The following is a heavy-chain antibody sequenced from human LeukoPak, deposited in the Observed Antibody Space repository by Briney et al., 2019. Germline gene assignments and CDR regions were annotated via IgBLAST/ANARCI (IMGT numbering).Heavy chain of an antibody. CDR2: INTNTGNP. D-gene: IGHD6-13*01. V-gene: IGHV7-4-1*02. CDR3: ARDFGFLGTIAAAGPTSIDY. J-gene: IGHJ4*02. Sequence: GASVKVSCKASGYTFTSYAMNWVRQAPGQGLEWMGWINTNTGNPTYAQGFTGRFVFSLDTSVSTAYLQISSLKAEDTAVYYCARDFGFLGTIAAAGPTSIDYWGLGTLVTVSS. CDR1: GYTFTSYA.